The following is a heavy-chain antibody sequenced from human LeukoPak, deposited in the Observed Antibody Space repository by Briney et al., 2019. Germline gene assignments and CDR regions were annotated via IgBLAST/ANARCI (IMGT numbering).Heavy chain of an antibody. CDR3: ARDQGYGDYSKDY. D-gene: IGHD4-17*01. CDR1: GFTFSSYG. CDR2: IWYDGSNK. Sequence: GGSLRLSCAASGFTFSSYGMHWVRQAPGKGLEWVAVIWYDGSNKYYADSVKGRFSISGDNSKNMVYLQMNSLRAEDTAVYYCARDQGYGDYSKDYWGQGTLVTVSS. J-gene: IGHJ4*02. V-gene: IGHV3-33*01.